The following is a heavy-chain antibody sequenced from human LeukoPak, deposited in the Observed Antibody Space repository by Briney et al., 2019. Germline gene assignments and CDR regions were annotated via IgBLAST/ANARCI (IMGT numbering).Heavy chain of an antibody. J-gene: IGHJ4*02. D-gene: IGHD3-22*01. CDR2: IILISGTS. CDR1: GGTLSSYG. Sequence: SVKVSCMTSGGTLSSYGFSWVRQAPGQGLEWMGGIILISGTSNYAQKFQGRVTITADESTSTAYMELSSLRSEDTAVYYCARSDSSGYYIWGQGTQVTVSS. V-gene: IGHV1-69*13. CDR3: ARSDSSGYYI.